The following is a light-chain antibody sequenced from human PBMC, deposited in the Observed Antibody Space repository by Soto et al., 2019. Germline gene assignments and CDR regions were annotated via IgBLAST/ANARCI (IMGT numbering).Light chain of an antibody. J-gene: IGLJ3*02. V-gene: IGLV2-14*01. Sequence: QSVLTQPPSVSGSHGQSITVSCTGTTSDVGSYDYVSWYQHHPDKAPKLIISEVNKRPSGISNRFSGSKSGNTASLTISGLQAEDEADYYCIAYTMNSILLFGGGTKLTVL. CDR2: EVN. CDR1: TSDVGSYDY. CDR3: IAYTMNSILL.